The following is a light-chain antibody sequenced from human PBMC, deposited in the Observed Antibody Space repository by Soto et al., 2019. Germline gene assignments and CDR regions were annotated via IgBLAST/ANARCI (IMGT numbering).Light chain of an antibody. J-gene: IGKJ1*01. V-gene: IGKV3-11*01. CDR2: DAF. Sequence: EIVLTQSPGTLSLSPGERATLSCRASQSVSSNVAWYQQEPGQAPRLLIFDAFTRATGIPDRVSGSGSGTDFTLTISRLEPEDFAVYYCQHRTNWPPTWTFGQGTKVEIK. CDR3: QHRTNWPPTWT. CDR1: QSVSSN.